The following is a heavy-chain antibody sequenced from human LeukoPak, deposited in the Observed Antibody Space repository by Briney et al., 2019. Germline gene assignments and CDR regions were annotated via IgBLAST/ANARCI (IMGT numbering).Heavy chain of an antibody. CDR1: GGSISSSSYY. D-gene: IGHD6-19*01. J-gene: IGHJ2*01. CDR2: IYYSGST. CDR3: ARERGAVAPPGWYFDL. V-gene: IGHV4-39*07. Sequence: SETLSLTCTVSGGSISSSSYYWGWIRQPPGKGLEWIGSIYYSGSTYYNPSLKSRVTISVDTSKNQFSLKLSSVTAADTAVYYCARERGAVAPPGWYFDLWGRGTLVTVSS.